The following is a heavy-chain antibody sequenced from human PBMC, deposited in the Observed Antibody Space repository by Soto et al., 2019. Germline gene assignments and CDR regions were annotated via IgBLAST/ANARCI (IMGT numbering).Heavy chain of an antibody. CDR1: GASISGFY. Sequence: SETLSLTCTVSGASISGFYWSWIRKSAGKGLEWIGRIYATGTTDYNPSLKSRVMMSVDMSKNQISLKLTSVTAADTALYYCVRASMPKAHFDSWGQGTLVTVSS. CDR2: IYATGTT. J-gene: IGHJ4*02. D-gene: IGHD2-2*01. V-gene: IGHV4-4*07. CDR3: VRASMPKAHFDS.